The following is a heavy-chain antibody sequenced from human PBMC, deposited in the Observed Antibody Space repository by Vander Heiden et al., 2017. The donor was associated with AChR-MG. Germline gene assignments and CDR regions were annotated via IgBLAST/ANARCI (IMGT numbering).Heavy chain of an antibody. CDR1: GFTSSTYA. V-gene: IGHV3-23*01. D-gene: IGHD2-2*02. CDR3: AKGFVPAAIGPYNWFDP. J-gene: IGHJ5*02. CDR2: ISGSGGST. Sequence: EVQPLESGGGLVQPGGSLRLSCSASGFTSSTYAMGGVRQAPGKGLEWVSAISGSGGSTYYADSVKGRFTISRDNSKNTLYLQMNSLRAEDTAVYYCAKGFVPAAIGPYNWFDPWGQGTLVTVSS.